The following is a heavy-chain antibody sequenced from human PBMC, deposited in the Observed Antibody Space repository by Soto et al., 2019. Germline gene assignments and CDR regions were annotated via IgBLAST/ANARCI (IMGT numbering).Heavy chain of an antibody. J-gene: IGHJ6*01. CDR1: GYTFTSYA. Sequence: ASVKVSCKASGYTFTSYAMHWVRQAPGXRLEWMGWINAGNGNTKYSQKFQGRVTITRDTSASTAYMELSSLKSEDTAVYYCARDGGDCGYRLIYYYYIVLDVWGQGTMVTVS. CDR3: ARDGGDCGYRLIYYYYIVLDV. V-gene: IGHV1-3*01. D-gene: IGHD5-12*01. CDR2: INAGNGNT.